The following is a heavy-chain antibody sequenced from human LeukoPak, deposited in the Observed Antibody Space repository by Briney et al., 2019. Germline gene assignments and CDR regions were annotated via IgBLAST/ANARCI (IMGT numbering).Heavy chain of an antibody. V-gene: IGHV4-34*01. D-gene: IGHD2-2*01. CDR2: INHSGST. Sequence: SETLSLTCAVYGGSFSGYYWSWIRQPPGKGLEWIGEINHSGSTNYNPSLKSRVTISVDTSKNQFSLKLSSVTAADTAVYYCARGTSANVVVPAAINYYYYMDVWGKGTTVTVSS. J-gene: IGHJ6*03. CDR3: ARGTSANVVVPAAINYYYYMDV. CDR1: GGSFSGYY.